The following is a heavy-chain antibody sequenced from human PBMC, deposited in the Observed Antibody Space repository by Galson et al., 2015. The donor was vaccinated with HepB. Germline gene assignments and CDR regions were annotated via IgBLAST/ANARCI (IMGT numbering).Heavy chain of an antibody. Sequence: SLRLSCAASGFTFRSYWMTWVRQAPGKGLEWVANIKQDGSEENYVDSVKGRFNISRDNTKDSLSLQMNSLRAEDTAMYYCARGPRLYGPLDLWGQGSLVTVSS. CDR3: ARGPRLYGPLDL. CDR2: IKQDGSEE. D-gene: IGHD4-17*01. V-gene: IGHV3-7*01. J-gene: IGHJ5*02. CDR1: GFTFRSYW.